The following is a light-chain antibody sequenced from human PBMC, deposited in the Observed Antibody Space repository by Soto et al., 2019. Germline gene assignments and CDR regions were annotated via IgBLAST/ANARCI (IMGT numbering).Light chain of an antibody. CDR2: GAS. CDR3: QQYYSSRFT. V-gene: IGKV3-20*01. Sequence: EIVLTQSPGTLSLSPGERATLSCRASQSISSSYLAWYQQKPGQAPRLLLYGASSRATGTPDRFSGSGSGTDFTLTISSLEPEDFAVYYCQQYYSSRFTFGPGTKVEIK. J-gene: IGKJ3*01. CDR1: QSISSSY.